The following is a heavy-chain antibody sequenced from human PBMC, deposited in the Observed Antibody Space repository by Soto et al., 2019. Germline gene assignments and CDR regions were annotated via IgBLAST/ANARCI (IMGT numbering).Heavy chain of an antibody. D-gene: IGHD4-17*01. V-gene: IGHV4-31*03. J-gene: IGHJ3*02. CDR2: ISYSGRT. CDR3: ARWTYLYDSCNIRYGGFDT. Sequence: QVQLQESGPGLVKPSQTLSLTCTVSGVSLNSGDYFWSWVRQLPGKGLEWIGYISYSGRTFYSPIMNSRTSISADTSRNHFSLTMTSVIAADTAVYFCARWTYLYDSCNIRYGGFDTWGQGTKVTVSS. CDR1: GVSLNSGDYF.